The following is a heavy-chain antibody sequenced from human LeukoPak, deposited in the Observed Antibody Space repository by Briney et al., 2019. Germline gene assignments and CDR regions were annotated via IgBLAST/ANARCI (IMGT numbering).Heavy chain of an antibody. Sequence: PSETLSLTCTVSGGSISSSTYYWGWIRQPPGKGLEWIGSIYYSGSTYYNPSLKSRATISVDTSKNQFSLKLSSVTAADTAVYYCARVFYDILSPGVGFDIWGQGTMVTVSS. V-gene: IGHV4-39*07. CDR2: IYYSGST. J-gene: IGHJ3*02. D-gene: IGHD3-9*01. CDR1: GGSISSSTYY. CDR3: ARVFYDILSPGVGFDI.